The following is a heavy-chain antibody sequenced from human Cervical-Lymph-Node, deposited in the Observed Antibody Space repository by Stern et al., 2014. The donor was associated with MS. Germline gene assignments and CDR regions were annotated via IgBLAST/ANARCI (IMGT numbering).Heavy chain of an antibody. V-gene: IGHV4-4*02. J-gene: IGHJ2*01. CDR1: GGSVSSTNW. D-gene: IGHD2/OR15-2a*01. CDR2: IYHSGAS. Sequence: QVQLQESGPGLVKPSGTLSLTCAVSGGSVSSTNWWSWVRQSPGKGLEWIGNIYHSGASNYRPSLRSQVSISLATSKTHLSLHLTSVTAADTAVYYCARERQQYCNSEGCSYWYFDLWGRGTLVTVSS. CDR3: ARERQQYCNSEGCSYWYFDL.